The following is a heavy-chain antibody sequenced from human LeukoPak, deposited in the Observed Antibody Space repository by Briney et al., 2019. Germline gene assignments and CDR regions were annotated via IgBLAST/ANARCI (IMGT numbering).Heavy chain of an antibody. J-gene: IGHJ4*02. CDR3: AKFTRSSGDCL. V-gene: IGHV3-7*01. CDR2: INQDGSDK. Sequence: PVGSLSLSFASSGFTFSSYLMSWVRQAPGKGLGWVANINQDGSDKNYVDSLKGRFTISRDNAKNALYLQMNSLRAEDTAVYYCAKFTRSSGDCLWGQGILVTVSS. D-gene: IGHD2-21*01. CDR1: GFTFSSYL.